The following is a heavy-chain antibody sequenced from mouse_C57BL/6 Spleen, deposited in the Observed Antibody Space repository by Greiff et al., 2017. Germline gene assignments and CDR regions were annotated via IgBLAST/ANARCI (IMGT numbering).Heavy chain of an antibody. J-gene: IGHJ4*01. Sequence: DVMLVESGGDLVKPGGSLKLSCAASGFTFSSYGMSWVRQTPDKRLEWVATISSGGSYTYYPDNVKGRFTISRDNAKNTLYLQMSSLKAEDTAMYYCARMDYWGQGTSGTGSS. CDR3: ARMDY. CDR1: GFTFSSYG. V-gene: IGHV5-6*02. CDR2: ISSGGSYT.